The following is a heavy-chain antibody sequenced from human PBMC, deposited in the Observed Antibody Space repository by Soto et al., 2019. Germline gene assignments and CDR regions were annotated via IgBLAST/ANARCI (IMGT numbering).Heavy chain of an antibody. CDR2: ILNDASGH. CDR1: GFTFSRHG. D-gene: IGHD4-17*01. CDR3: ARDDDYPDNGFDY. Sequence: VQLVESGGGVVQPGTSLRLSCAASGFTFSRHGMHWVRQTPGKGLEWLAVILNDASGHWYADSVKGRFTISRDNFENTLYLQMNGLRLEDTAMYYCARDDDYPDNGFDYWAQGTLVTVSS. J-gene: IGHJ4*02. V-gene: IGHV3-33*01.